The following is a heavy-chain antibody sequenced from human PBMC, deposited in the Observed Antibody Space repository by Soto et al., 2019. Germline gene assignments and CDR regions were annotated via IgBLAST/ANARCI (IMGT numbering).Heavy chain of an antibody. J-gene: IGHJ6*02. CDR1: GFTFSSYA. Sequence: XVSLRLSCAASGFTFSSYAVSWVRQAPGKGLEWVSAISGSVGSTYYADSVKGRFTISRDNSKNTLYLQMNSLRAEDTAVYYCEKNVLRYSYGMDVWGQGTTVTVSS. D-gene: IGHD3-9*01. V-gene: IGHV3-23*01. CDR2: ISGSVGST. CDR3: EKNVLRYSYGMDV.